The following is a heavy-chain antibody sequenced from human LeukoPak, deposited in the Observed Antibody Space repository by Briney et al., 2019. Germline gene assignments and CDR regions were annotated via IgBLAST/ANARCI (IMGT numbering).Heavy chain of an antibody. J-gene: IGHJ5*02. Sequence: ASVKVSCQTSVYTFSDFYLNWVRQAPGQGLEWVGWINPYSGALISAQSLQGRLTMTWDTSTGTAYMELTRLTSDDTAVYYCATATVTHTRDPWGQGTLVTVSS. CDR2: INPYSGAL. V-gene: IGHV1-2*02. CDR3: ATATVTHTRDP. CDR1: VYTFSDFY. D-gene: IGHD1-1*01.